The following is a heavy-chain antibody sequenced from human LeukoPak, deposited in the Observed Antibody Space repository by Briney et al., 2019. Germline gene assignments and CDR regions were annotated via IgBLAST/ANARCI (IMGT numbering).Heavy chain of an antibody. Sequence: SETLSLTCAVSGGSISSGGYSWSWIRQPPGKGLEWIGYIYHSWSPYYNPSLKSRVTISVDTSKNQFSLKLSSVAAADTAVYYCASFTVTRLFDYWGQGTLVTVSS. D-gene: IGHD4-11*01. J-gene: IGHJ4*02. CDR3: ASFTVTRLFDY. CDR2: IYHSWSP. V-gene: IGHV4-30-2*01. CDR1: GGSISSGGYS.